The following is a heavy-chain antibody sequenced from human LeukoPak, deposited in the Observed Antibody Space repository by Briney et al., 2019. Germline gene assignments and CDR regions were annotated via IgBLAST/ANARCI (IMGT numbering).Heavy chain of an antibody. Sequence: ASVKVSCKASGYTFTSYYMHWVRQAPGQGLEWMGWINPNSGGTNYAQKFQGRVTMTRDTSISTAYMELRSLTYDDTAVYYCARAGYCGDGGCRGGSAFDVWGQGTMVTVSS. V-gene: IGHV1-2*02. CDR3: ARAGYCGDGGCRGGSAFDV. CDR1: GYTFTSYY. J-gene: IGHJ3*01. D-gene: IGHD2-15*01. CDR2: INPNSGGT.